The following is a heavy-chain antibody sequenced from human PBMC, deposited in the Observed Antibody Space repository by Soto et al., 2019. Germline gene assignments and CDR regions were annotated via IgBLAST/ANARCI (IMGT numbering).Heavy chain of an antibody. CDR2: LYSGGAT. CDR1: GFTVSSNY. J-gene: IGHJ4*02. CDR3: ARGDQLGIYYFDY. V-gene: IGHV3-66*01. Sequence: EVQVVESGGGLVQPGASLRLSCAASGFTVSSNYMSWVRQAPGKGLEWVSVLYSGGATYYTDSVKGRFTISRDNSKNTLYLQMNSLRVEDTAVYYRARGDQLGIYYFDYWGQGTLVTVSS. D-gene: IGHD7-27*01.